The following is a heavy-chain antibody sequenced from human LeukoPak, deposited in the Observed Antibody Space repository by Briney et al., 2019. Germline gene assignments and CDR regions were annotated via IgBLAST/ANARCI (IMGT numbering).Heavy chain of an antibody. D-gene: IGHD6-13*01. CDR3: ATSAAGLNY. J-gene: IGHJ4*02. CDR2: IKQDGSEK. V-gene: IGHV3-7*01. CDR1: GFTFSSYW. Sequence: GGSLRLSCAASGFTFSSYWMSWVRQAPGKGLEGVANIKQDGSEKYYVDSVKGRFTISRDNAKNSLYLLMNSLRTEDTAVYYCATSAAGLNYWGQGTLVTVSS.